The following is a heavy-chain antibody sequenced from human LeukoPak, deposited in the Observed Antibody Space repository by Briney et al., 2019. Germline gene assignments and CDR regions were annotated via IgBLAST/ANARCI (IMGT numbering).Heavy chain of an antibody. CDR3: ARDKAVTTEVTQYFQH. CDR2: ISAYNGYT. CDR1: GYTFTSYG. Sequence: ASVKVSCKASGYTFTSYGISWVRQAPGQGLEWMGWISAYNGYTDYAQNLQFRVTMTTDTSTSTAYMELRSLRSDDTAVYYCARDKAVTTEVTQYFQHWGQGTLVTVSS. J-gene: IGHJ1*01. D-gene: IGHD4-23*01. V-gene: IGHV1-18*01.